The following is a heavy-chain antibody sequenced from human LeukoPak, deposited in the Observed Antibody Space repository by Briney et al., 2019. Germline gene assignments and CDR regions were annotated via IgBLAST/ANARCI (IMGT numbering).Heavy chain of an antibody. Sequence: GGSLRLSCAASGFSFSSHGMSWVRQAPWKGPEWVSSISSGSDYTFYADSVKGRFTISRDNAKNSLYLQMNSLRAEDTAVYYCARDGTYYYDSSGYPQAAFDIWGQGTMVTVSS. V-gene: IGHV3-21*01. CDR1: GFSFSSHG. D-gene: IGHD3-22*01. CDR2: ISSGSDYT. CDR3: ARDGTYYYDSSGYPQAAFDI. J-gene: IGHJ3*02.